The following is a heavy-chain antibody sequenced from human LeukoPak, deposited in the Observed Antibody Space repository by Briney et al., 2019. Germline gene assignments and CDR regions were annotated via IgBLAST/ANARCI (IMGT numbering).Heavy chain of an antibody. D-gene: IGHD1-26*01. CDR2: VNNGGDTI. Sequence: GGSLRLSCTASGFTFSTYEMNWVRQAPGRGLEWLSYVNNGGDTIYYAESVRGRFTISRDNGKNSLYLQMNSLADEDTALYYCARGRGKDNTYYSFDVWGQGTLVTVPS. CDR3: ARGRGKDNTYYSFDV. J-gene: IGHJ3*01. CDR1: GFTFSTYE. V-gene: IGHV3-48*03.